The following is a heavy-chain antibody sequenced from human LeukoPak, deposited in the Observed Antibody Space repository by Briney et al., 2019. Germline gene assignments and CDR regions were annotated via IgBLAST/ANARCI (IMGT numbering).Heavy chain of an antibody. D-gene: IGHD2-15*01. CDR3: ARTGTGYCSGGSCLRLDWFDP. CDR2: ISYDGSNK. J-gene: IGHJ5*02. V-gene: IGHV3-30*04. Sequence: GGSLRLSCAASGFTFSSYAMHWVRQAPGKGLEWVAVISYDGSNKYYADSVKGRFTISRDNSKNTLYLQMNSLRAEDTAVYYCARTGTGYCSGGSCLRLDWFDPWGQGTLVTVSS. CDR1: GFTFSSYA.